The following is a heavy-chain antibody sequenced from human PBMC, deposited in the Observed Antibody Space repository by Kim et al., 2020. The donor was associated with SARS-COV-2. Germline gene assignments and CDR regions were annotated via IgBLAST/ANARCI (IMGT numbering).Heavy chain of an antibody. Sequence: SETLSLTCTVSGGSISSSSYYWGWIRQPPGKGLEWIGSIYYSGSTYYNPSIKSRVTISVDTSKNQFSLKLSSVTAADTAVYYCAGLYYDILTGPMGNWFVPWGQGTLVTVSS. CDR2: IYYSGST. V-gene: IGHV4-39*01. CDR3: AGLYYDILTGPMGNWFVP. D-gene: IGHD3-9*01. CDR1: GGSISSSSYY. J-gene: IGHJ5*02.